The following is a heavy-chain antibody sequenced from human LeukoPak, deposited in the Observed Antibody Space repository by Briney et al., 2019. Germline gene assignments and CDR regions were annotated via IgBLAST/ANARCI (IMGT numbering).Heavy chain of an antibody. CDR1: GFTFSSYA. J-gene: IGHJ4*02. V-gene: IGHV3-64D*06. D-gene: IGHD5-12*01. CDR3: SAGDIVATGFDY. Sequence: GGSLRLSCSASGFTFSSYAMHWVRQAPGGGLEYVSAISSNGGSTYYADSVKGRFIISRDNSKNTLYLQMSSLRAEDTAVYYCSAGDIVATGFDYWGQGTLVTVSS. CDR2: ISSNGGST.